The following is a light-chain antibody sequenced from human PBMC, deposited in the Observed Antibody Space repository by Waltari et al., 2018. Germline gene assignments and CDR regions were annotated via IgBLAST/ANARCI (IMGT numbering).Light chain of an antibody. J-gene: IGKJ5*01. CDR2: DAS. V-gene: IGKV3-11*01. Sequence: EIVLTQSPATLSLSPGERATLSCRASQSVSSYLAWYQQKPGQAPRLLIYDASNRATGIPAMFSGSGSGTDFTLTISSLEPEDSAVYYCQQRSNWPPVITFGQGTRLEIK. CDR1: QSVSSY. CDR3: QQRSNWPPVIT.